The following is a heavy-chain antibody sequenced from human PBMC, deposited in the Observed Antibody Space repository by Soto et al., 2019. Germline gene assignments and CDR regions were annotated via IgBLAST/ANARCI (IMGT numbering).Heavy chain of an antibody. J-gene: IGHJ5*02. CDR2: MNPNSGNT. Sequence: QVQLVQSGAEVKKPGASVKVSCKASGYTFTRYDINWVRQATGQGLEWMGWMNPNSGNTGYAQKFQGRVTMTRNTSISTAYMELSSLRSEDTALYYCARGLEWSWSLDPWGQGTLVTVSS. V-gene: IGHV1-8*01. CDR3: ARGLEWSWSLDP. D-gene: IGHD3-3*01. CDR1: GYTFTRYD.